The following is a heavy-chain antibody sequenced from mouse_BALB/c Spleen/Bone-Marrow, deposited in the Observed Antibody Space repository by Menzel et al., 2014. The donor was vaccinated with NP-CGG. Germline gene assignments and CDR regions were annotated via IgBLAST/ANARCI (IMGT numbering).Heavy chain of an antibody. CDR1: GFSLSRYS. CDR3: ARFITTGTMDY. V-gene: IGHV2-6-4*01. D-gene: IGHD1-1*01. Sequence: VQGVESGPGLVPPSQSLSITCTVSGFSLSRYSIHWVRQPPGEGLEWLGVIWGGGNTDYNSALKSRLSISKDNSKSQVFVKMNSLQTDDTAMYYCARFITTGTMDYWGQGTSVTVSS. CDR2: IWGGGNT. J-gene: IGHJ4*01.